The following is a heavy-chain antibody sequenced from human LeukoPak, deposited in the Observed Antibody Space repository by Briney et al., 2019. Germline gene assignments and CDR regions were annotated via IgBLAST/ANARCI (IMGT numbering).Heavy chain of an antibody. V-gene: IGHV4-59*01. CDR1: GGSIRSYY. CDR2: IYYSGST. Sequence: SETLSLTCTVSGGSIRSYYWSWIRQPPGKGLEWIGYIYYSGSTNYNPCLKSRVTISLDTPKNQFSLKLSSVTAADTAVYYCARASGTPNYYYGMDVWGQGTTVTVSS. J-gene: IGHJ6*02. CDR3: ARASGTPNYYYGMDV.